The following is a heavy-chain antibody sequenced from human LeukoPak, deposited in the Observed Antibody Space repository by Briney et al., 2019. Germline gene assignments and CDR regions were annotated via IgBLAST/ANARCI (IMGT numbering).Heavy chain of an antibody. D-gene: IGHD6-13*01. CDR3: ARQGALVKGIDY. Sequence: ASVKVSCKASGGTFSSYAISWVRQAPGQGLEWMGGIIPIFGTANYAQKFQGRVTITADESTSTAYMELSSLRSEDTAVYYCARQGALVKGIDYWGQGTLVTVSS. CDR1: GGTFSSYA. V-gene: IGHV1-69*13. CDR2: IIPIFGTA. J-gene: IGHJ4*02.